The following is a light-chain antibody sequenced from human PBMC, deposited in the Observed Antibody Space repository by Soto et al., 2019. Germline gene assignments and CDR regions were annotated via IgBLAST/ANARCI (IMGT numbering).Light chain of an antibody. Sequence: DLQLTQSPSSLSASVGDSVTITCRASQGISNYLAWYQQKPGQVPMLLIYAASTLQAGVASRFSGSGAGADFTLTISRLQHEYVATYYCQKYNCAPRTFGQGTKVEIK. CDR1: QGISNY. J-gene: IGKJ1*01. CDR3: QKYNCAPRT. CDR2: AAS. V-gene: IGKV1-27*01.